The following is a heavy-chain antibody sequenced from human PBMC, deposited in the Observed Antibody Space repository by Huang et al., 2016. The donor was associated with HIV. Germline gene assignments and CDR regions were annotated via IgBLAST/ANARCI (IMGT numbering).Heavy chain of an antibody. CDR2: INHSGHT. J-gene: IGHJ4*02. CDR1: GGSFTDFY. V-gene: IGHV4-34*02. Sequence: QVQIEQWGSGLLKPSETLSLTCAFYGGSFTDFYWSWIRQAPGKGLEWIGEINHSGHTTSNSSLKTRVTMSMDMSKSQFSLKLASVTAADTAVYYCATDDRLYARHIGRFWGQGALVSVSS. CDR3: ATDDRLYARHIGRF. D-gene: IGHD3-3*01.